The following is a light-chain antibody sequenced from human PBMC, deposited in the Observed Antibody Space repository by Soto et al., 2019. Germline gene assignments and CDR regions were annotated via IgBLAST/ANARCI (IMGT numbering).Light chain of an antibody. CDR1: QNINGW. CDR3: QQYNNWPPLT. CDR2: KTS. V-gene: IGKV1-5*03. Sequence: DVQMTQSPTTLSASVGDRVTITCRASQNINGWLAWYQRKPGKAPKLLIHKTSNLESGVPLRFSGSGSGTEFTLTISSLQPDDFATYYCQQYNNWPPLTFGGGTKVEIK. J-gene: IGKJ4*01.